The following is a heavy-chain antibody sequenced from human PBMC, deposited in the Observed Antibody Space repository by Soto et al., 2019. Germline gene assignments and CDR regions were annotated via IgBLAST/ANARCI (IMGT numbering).Heavy chain of an antibody. V-gene: IGHV3-23*01. CDR2: ISGSGEDT. CDR1: GFSFSLYA. D-gene: IGHD3-10*01. Sequence: PVGSLRLSCAASGFSFSLYAVVWVRQAPGKGPEAVSSISGSGEDTYYADSVKGRFTISRDNSNNMLYLQMNRLRVDDTAVYYCAKIMTTESYYWYGMDVWGKGTRVTVSS. CDR3: AKIMTTESYYWYGMDV. J-gene: IGHJ6*04.